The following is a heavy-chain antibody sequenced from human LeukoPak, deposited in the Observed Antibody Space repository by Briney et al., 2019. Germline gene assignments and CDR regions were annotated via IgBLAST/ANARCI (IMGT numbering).Heavy chain of an antibody. CDR2: ISIISSYI. V-gene: IGHV3-21*01. Sequence: GSLRLSCAASGFTFSSYSMNWVSHAPGKGLAWLSSISIISSYIYIADSVNVRLTISRHSANNSLYFQMNSLRAEETAVYYCARATIKDDAFDIWGQGTMVTVSS. CDR1: GFTFSSYS. CDR3: ARATIKDDAFDI. J-gene: IGHJ3*02. D-gene: IGHD1-26*01.